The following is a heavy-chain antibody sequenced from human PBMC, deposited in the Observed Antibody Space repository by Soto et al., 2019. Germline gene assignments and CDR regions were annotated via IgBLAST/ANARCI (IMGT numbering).Heavy chain of an antibody. D-gene: IGHD3-9*01. V-gene: IGHV3-7*01. Sequence: PGGSLRLSCAASGFTFSSYWMSWVRQAPGKGLEWVANIKQDGSEKYYVDSVKGRFTISRDNAKNSLYLQMNSLRAEDTAVYYCARVPAQYDILTGYYYYYYYGMDVWGQGTTVTVSS. J-gene: IGHJ6*02. CDR3: ARVPAQYDILTGYYYYYYYGMDV. CDR1: GFTFSSYW. CDR2: IKQDGSEK.